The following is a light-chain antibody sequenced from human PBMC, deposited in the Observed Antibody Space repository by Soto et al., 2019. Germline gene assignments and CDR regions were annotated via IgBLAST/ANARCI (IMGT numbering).Light chain of an antibody. CDR1: SSDIGAYNY. V-gene: IGLV2-14*01. CDR2: EVS. CDR3: ASYTGTSTDVL. Sequence: QSALTQPASVSGSPGQSITISCAGTSSDIGAYNYVSWYQQHPGRAPKLMLYEVSHRPSGVSNRFSGSKSANTASLTISGLQPEDEAAYYCASYTGTSTDVLFGGGTKLTVL. J-gene: IGLJ2*01.